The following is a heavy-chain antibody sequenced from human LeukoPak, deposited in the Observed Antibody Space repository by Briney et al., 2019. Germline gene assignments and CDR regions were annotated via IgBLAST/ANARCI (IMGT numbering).Heavy chain of an antibody. CDR2: ISSSSSYI. CDR1: GFTFSSYS. J-gene: IGHJ4*02. V-gene: IGHV3-21*01. D-gene: IGHD1-20*01. Sequence: GGSLRLSCAASGFTFSSYSMNWVRQAPGKGLEWVSSISSSSSYIYYADSVKGRFTISRDNAKNSLYLQMNSLRAEDTAVYYCAREAGNWNYGDYWGQGTLVTVSS. CDR3: AREAGNWNYGDY.